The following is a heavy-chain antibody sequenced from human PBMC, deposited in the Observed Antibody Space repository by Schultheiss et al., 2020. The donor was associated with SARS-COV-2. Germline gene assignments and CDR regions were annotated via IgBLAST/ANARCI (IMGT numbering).Heavy chain of an antibody. D-gene: IGHD3-3*01. CDR2: IDPSDSYT. CDR3: ARRRYDFWSGYYNNWFDP. V-gene: IGHV5-10-1*01. Sequence: GGSLRLSCKGSGYSFTSYWISWVRQMPGKGLEWMGRIDPSDSYTNYSPSFQGHVTISADKSISTAYLQWSSLKASDTAMYYCARRRYDFWSGYYNNWFDPWGQGTLVTVSS. CDR1: GYSFTSYW. J-gene: IGHJ5*02.